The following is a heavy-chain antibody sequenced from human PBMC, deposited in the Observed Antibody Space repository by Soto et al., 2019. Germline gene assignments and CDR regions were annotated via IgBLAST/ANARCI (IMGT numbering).Heavy chain of an antibody. Sequence: GGPLGRGCTACGVTLVNYGMRLVRHTQGKGLEWVAVISYVGSHEYYADSVKGRFTISRDNSKNMVYLEINSLRPEDSARYYCAKKDITLVREAVISAPVYPYDHHGVDFWVRGTKVTVSS. V-gene: IGHV3-30*18. CDR3: AKKDITLVREAVISAPVYPYDHHGVDF. CDR2: ISYVGSHE. CDR1: GVTLVNYG. D-gene: IGHD3-10*01. J-gene: IGHJ6*02.